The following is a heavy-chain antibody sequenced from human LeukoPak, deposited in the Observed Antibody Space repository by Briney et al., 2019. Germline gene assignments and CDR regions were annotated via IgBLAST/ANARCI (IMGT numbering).Heavy chain of an antibody. CDR3: ARYSSSWPYYFDY. D-gene: IGHD6-13*01. CDR2: INHSGST. V-gene: IGHV4-34*01. CDR1: GGSFSGYY. Sequence: SETLSLTCAVYGGSFSGYYWSWIRQPPGKGLEWIGEINHSGSTNYNPSLKSRVTISVDTSKNQFSLKLSSVTAADTAVYYCARYSSSWPYYFDYWGQGTLVTVSS. J-gene: IGHJ4*02.